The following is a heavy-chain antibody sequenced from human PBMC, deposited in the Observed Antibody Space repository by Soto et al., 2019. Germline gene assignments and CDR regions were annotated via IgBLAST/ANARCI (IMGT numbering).Heavy chain of an antibody. Sequence: ASVKVSCKASGYTLTSSAIHWVRQAPGQRLEWMGWINAGNGNTKYSQKFQGRVTITREKSASTAYMELSSLRSEDTAVYYCARVSGRYFLDYWGQGTLVTSPQ. J-gene: IGHJ4*02. CDR1: GYTLTSSA. V-gene: IGHV1-3*01. CDR3: ARVSGRYFLDY. CDR2: INAGNGNT. D-gene: IGHD6-19*01.